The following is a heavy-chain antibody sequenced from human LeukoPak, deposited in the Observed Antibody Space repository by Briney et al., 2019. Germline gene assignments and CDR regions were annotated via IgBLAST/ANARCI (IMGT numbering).Heavy chain of an antibody. D-gene: IGHD3-22*01. J-gene: IGHJ4*02. Sequence: PGGSLRLSCAASGFTFSDYYMSWIRQAPGKGLEWVSYISSSGSTIYYADSVKGRFTISRDNAKNSLYLQMNSLRAEDTAVYYCAIDEYYYDSSGLGYWGQGTLVTVSS. V-gene: IGHV3-11*01. CDR2: ISSSGSTI. CDR3: AIDEYYYDSSGLGY. CDR1: GFTFSDYY.